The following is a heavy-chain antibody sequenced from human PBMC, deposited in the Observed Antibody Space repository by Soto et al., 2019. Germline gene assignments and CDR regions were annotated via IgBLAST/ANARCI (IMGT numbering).Heavy chain of an antibody. Sequence: KASETLSLTCAVSGGSISSGGYSWSWIRQPPGKGLEWIGYIYHSGSTYYNPSLKSRVTISVDRSKNQFSLKLSSVTAADTAVYYCARGLSSGYLIFDYWGQGTLVTVSS. V-gene: IGHV4-30-2*01. CDR3: ARGLSSGYLIFDY. CDR2: IYHSGST. J-gene: IGHJ4*02. CDR1: GGSISSGGYS. D-gene: IGHD3-22*01.